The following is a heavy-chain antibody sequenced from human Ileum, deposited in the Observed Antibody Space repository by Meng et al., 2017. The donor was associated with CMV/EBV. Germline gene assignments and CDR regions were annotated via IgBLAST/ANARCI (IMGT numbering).Heavy chain of an antibody. CDR1: GFTFPYSA. Sequence: CAASGFTFPYSAMSWVRQAPGEGLGCVSAVSGSGGTRHYAASVQGRFTISRDNSKNTLYLQMNSLRAEDTAVYYCAKGSGYDLGDFDYWGLGTLVTVSS. CDR2: VSGSGGTR. J-gene: IGHJ4*02. D-gene: IGHD5-12*01. V-gene: IGHV3-23*01. CDR3: AKGSGYDLGDFDY.